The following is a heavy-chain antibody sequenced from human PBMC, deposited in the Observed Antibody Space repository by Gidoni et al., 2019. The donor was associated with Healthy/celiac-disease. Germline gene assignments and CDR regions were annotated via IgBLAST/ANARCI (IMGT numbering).Heavy chain of an antibody. CDR3: ARGGGTRYSYYYYYCMDV. CDR2: INHSGST. Sequence: QVQLQQWGAGLLKPSETLSLTCAVYGGSFSGYYWSWIRHPPGKGLEWIGEINHSGSTNYNPSLKSRVTISVDTSKNQFSLKLSSVTAADTAVYYCARGGGTRYSYYYYYCMDVWGQGTTVTVSS. D-gene: IGHD2-15*01. V-gene: IGHV4-34*01. J-gene: IGHJ6*02. CDR1: GGSFSGYY.